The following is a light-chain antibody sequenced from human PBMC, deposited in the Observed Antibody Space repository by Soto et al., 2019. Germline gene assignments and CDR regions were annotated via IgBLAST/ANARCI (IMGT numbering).Light chain of an antibody. CDR1: SSDVGSYPY. J-gene: IGLJ2*01. CDR3: GSYTTSSTVV. Sequence: QSALTQSASVSGSPGQSITISCTGTSSDVGSYPYVSWYQQHPGKAPKLMIYDVNSRPSGVSNRFSGSKSGNTASLTISGLQAEDEADYYCGSYTTSSTVVFGGGTQLTVL. V-gene: IGLV2-14*01. CDR2: DVN.